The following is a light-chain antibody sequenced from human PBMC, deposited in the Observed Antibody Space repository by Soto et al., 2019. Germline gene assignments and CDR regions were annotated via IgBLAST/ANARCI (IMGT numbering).Light chain of an antibody. Sequence: EIVLTQSPGTLSLSPGERATLSCRASQSVSSNYLAWYQQKPGQAPRLLLYGASSRATGIPARFSGSGSGRDFTLTISTLEPEDFAVYYCQQYGSSPLYTFGQGTKLEIK. J-gene: IGKJ2*01. CDR1: QSVSSNY. V-gene: IGKV3-20*01. CDR3: QQYGSSPLYT. CDR2: GAS.